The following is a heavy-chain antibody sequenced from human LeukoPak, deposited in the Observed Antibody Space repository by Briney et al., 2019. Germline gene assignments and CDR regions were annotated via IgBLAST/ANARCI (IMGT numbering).Heavy chain of an antibody. V-gene: IGHV3-43*02. J-gene: IGHJ4*02. CDR3: ARESESSGWYDY. CDR1: GFMFHDHA. Sequence: PGGSLGLSCAAPGFMFHDHAIHWVRQAPGKGLEWVSLISGDGGSTFYADSVKGRFSISRDNSKNSLYLQMNSLRSDDTALYYCARESESSGWYDYWGQGTLVTVSS. D-gene: IGHD6-19*01. CDR2: ISGDGGST.